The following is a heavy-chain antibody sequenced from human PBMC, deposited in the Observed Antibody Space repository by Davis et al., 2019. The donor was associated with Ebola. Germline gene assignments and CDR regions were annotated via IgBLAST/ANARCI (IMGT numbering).Heavy chain of an antibody. J-gene: IGHJ6*02. V-gene: IGHV4-39*01. D-gene: IGHD1-1*01. CDR1: GFTFSDYC. CDR3: ARRRTYRYYYYGMDV. CDR2: IYYSGST. Sequence: GSLRLSCAASGFTFSDYCMSWIRQPPGKGLEWIGSIYYSGSTYYNPSLKSRVTISVDTSKNQFSLKLSSVTAADTAVYYCARRRTYRYYYYGMDVWGQGTTVTVSS.